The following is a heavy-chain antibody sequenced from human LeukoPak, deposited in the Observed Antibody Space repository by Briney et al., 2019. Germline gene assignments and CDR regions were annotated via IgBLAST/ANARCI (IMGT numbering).Heavy chain of an antibody. CDR2: IIPIFGTA. CDR3: AREPGGSYFNWFDP. Sequence: WASVKVSCKASGGTFSSYAISWVRQAPGQGLEWMGGIIPIFGTANYAQKFQGRVTITADESTSTAYMELRSLRSEDTAVYYCAREPGGSYFNWFDPWGQGTLVTVSS. CDR1: GGTFSSYA. D-gene: IGHD1-26*01. V-gene: IGHV1-69*01. J-gene: IGHJ5*02.